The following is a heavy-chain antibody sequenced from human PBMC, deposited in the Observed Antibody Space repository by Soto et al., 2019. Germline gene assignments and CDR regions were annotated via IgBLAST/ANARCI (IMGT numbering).Heavy chain of an antibody. J-gene: IGHJ6*02. CDR3: ARDPLFVSYYYGMDV. CDR1: GFTFSSYG. CDR2: IWYDGSNK. V-gene: IGHV3-33*01. D-gene: IGHD2-21*01. Sequence: GGSLRLSCAASGFTFSSYGMHWVRQAPGKGLEWVAVIWYDGSNKYYADSVKGRFTISRDNSKNTLYLQMNSLRAEDTAVYYCARDPLFVSYYYGMDVWGQGTTVTVSS.